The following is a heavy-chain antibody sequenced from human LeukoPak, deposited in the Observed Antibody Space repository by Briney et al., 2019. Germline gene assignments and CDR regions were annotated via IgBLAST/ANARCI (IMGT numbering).Heavy chain of an antibody. CDR2: VIPIFGTA. V-gene: IGHV1-69*05. CDR3: ARAYYSNDYYYYYMDV. CDR1: GGTFSRYA. J-gene: IGHJ6*03. D-gene: IGHD4-11*01. Sequence: SVKVSCKASGGTFSRYAISWVRQAPGQGLEWMGGVIPIFGTANYAQKFQGRVTITTDESTSTAYMELSSLRSEDTAVYYCARAYYSNDYYYYYMDVWGKGTTVTVSS.